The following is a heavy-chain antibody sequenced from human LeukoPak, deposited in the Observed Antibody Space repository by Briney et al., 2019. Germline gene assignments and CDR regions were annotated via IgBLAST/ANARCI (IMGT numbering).Heavy chain of an antibody. CDR1: GGTFSSYA. Sequence: ASVKVSRKASGGTFSSYAISWVRQAPGQGLEWMGGIIPIFGTANYAQKFQGRVTITADESTSTAYMELSSLRSEDTAVYYCARDFRYCSSTSCHLDYWGQGTLVTVSS. CDR2: IIPIFGTA. V-gene: IGHV1-69*13. J-gene: IGHJ4*02. D-gene: IGHD2-2*01. CDR3: ARDFRYCSSTSCHLDY.